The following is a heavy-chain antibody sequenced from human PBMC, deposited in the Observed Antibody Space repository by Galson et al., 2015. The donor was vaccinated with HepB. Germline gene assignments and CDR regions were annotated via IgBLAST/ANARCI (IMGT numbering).Heavy chain of an antibody. Sequence: SETLSLTCTVSGGSINTSYWSWIRQPPGKGLEWIGFFSYSGNTHYNPSPKSQVTISVDTSRDQFSLKLNSVSAADTAVYYCARLELSAAADPWGTDYYYAMDVWGQGTTVTVSS. CDR3: ARLELSAAADPWGTDYYYAMDV. V-gene: IGHV4-59*08. CDR1: GGSINTSY. D-gene: IGHD6-25*01. CDR2: FSYSGNT. J-gene: IGHJ6*02.